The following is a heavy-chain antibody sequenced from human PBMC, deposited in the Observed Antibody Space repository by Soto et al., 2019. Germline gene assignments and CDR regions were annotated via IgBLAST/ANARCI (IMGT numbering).Heavy chain of an antibody. Sequence: SETLSLTRAVYGGSFSGYYWSWIRQPPGKGLEWIGEINRSGSTNYNPSLKSRVTISVDTSKNQFSLKLSSVTAADTAVYYCARGPGGEGVYYYYMDVWGKGTTVTVSS. D-gene: IGHD2-21*01. CDR1: GGSFSGYY. J-gene: IGHJ6*03. V-gene: IGHV4-34*01. CDR3: ARGPGGEGVYYYYMDV. CDR2: INRSGST.